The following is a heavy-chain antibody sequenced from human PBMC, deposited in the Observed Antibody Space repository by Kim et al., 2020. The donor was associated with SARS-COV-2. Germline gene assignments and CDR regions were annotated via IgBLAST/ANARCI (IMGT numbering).Heavy chain of an antibody. CDR2: INPSGGST. D-gene: IGHD6-13*01. Sequence: ASVKVSCKASGYTFTSYYMHWVRQAPGQGLEWMGIINPSGGSTSYAQKFQGRVTMTRDTSTSTVYMELSSLRSEDTAVYYCARDLLPGIAAAVGENWFDPWGQGTLVTVSS. CDR1: GYTFTSYY. V-gene: IGHV1-46*01. CDR3: ARDLLPGIAAAVGENWFDP. J-gene: IGHJ5*02.